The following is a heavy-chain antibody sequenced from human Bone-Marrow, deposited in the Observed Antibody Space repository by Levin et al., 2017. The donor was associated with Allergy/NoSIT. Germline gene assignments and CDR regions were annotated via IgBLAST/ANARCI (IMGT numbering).Heavy chain of an antibody. D-gene: IGHD6-13*01. Sequence: GESLKISCAASGFSFNSYVMHWVRQAPGKGLEWVAVIWYDGSNQYYADSVKGRFTISRDNSKNALYLQMNSLRVEDTAVYFCARERSSSWYSESQNYHGMNVWGQGTTVIVS. V-gene: IGHV3-33*01. J-gene: IGHJ6*02. CDR1: GFSFNSYV. CDR3: ARERSSSWYSESQNYHGMNV. CDR2: IWYDGSNQ.